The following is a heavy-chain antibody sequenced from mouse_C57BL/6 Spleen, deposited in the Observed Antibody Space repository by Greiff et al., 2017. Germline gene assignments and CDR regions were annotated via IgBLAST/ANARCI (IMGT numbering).Heavy chain of an antibody. D-gene: IGHD2-4*01. CDR3: ARRDYDVEMDY. CDR1: GYTFTDYY. Sequence: VQLQQSGPELVKPGASVKISCKASGYTFTDYYMNWVKQSHGKSLEWIGDINPNNGGTSYNQKFKGKATLTVDKSSSTAYMELRSLTSEDSAVYYCARRDYDVEMDYWGQGTSVTVSS. V-gene: IGHV1-26*01. CDR2: INPNNGGT. J-gene: IGHJ4*01.